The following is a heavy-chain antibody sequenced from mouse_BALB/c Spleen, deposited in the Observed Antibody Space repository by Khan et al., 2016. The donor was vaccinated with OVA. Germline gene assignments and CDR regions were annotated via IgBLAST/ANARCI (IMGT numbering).Heavy chain of an antibody. Sequence: VQLKESGPGLAAPSQSLSITCTISGFSLTNYGVHWVRQPPGKGLEWLVVIWNDGSTTYNSALKSSLTITKDNSQSQDFLKMNCHQTDDTAIYFCARQPYYHYNIMDYWGQGTSVTVSS. CDR2: IWNDGST. CDR1: GFSLTNYG. D-gene: IGHD2-10*01. V-gene: IGHV2-6-1*01. J-gene: IGHJ4*01. CDR3: ARQPYYHYNIMDY.